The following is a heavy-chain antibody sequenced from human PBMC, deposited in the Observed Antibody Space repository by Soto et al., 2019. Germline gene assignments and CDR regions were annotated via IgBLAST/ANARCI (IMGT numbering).Heavy chain of an antibody. J-gene: IGHJ5*02. V-gene: IGHV3-30-3*01. CDR1: GFTFSSYA. Sequence: GESLKISCAASGFTFSSYAMHWVRQAPGKGLEWVAVISYDGSNKYYADSVKGRFTISRDNSKNTLYLQMNSLRAEDTAVYYCARARGVAGEDWFDPWGQGTLVTVSS. CDR3: ARARGVAGEDWFDP. D-gene: IGHD6-19*01. CDR2: ISYDGSNK.